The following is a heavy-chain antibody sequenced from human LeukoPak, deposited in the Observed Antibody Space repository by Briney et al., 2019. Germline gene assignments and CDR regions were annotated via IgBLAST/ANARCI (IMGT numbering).Heavy chain of an antibody. J-gene: IGHJ4*02. Sequence: PSETLSLTCSVYGGSFTDYFWTWIRQSPGKGLEWIGEINDYTGDTKYNPSLNSRVSISLEKSKNQFSLKLTSVTAADTAVYCARVFDSWGQGTLVTVSS. CDR3: RVFDS. V-gene: IGHV4-34*03. CDR1: GGSFTDYF. CDR2: INDYTGDT.